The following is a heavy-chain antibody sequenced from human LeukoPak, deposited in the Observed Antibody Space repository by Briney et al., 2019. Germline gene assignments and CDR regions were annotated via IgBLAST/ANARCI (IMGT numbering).Heavy chain of an antibody. Sequence: SETLSLTCTVSGDSISGYYWSWIRQPAGKGLEWLGRAYTSGSTNYNPSLKSRVTVSVDTSKNQFSLKRSSVTAADTAVYYCARGGEQGGDYTHNREGWFDPWGQGTLVTVSS. CDR3: ARGGEQGGDYTHNREGWFDP. D-gene: IGHD4-17*01. V-gene: IGHV4-4*07. J-gene: IGHJ5*02. CDR1: GDSISGYY. CDR2: AYTSGST.